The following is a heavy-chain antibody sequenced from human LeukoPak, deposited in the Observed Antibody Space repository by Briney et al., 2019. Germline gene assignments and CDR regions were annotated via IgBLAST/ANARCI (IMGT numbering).Heavy chain of an antibody. Sequence: VGSLRLSCAASGFTFSTYGMHWVRQAPGKGLEWVAFIRYDGTNKYYADSVKGRFTISRDNSKNTLYLHMNSLRAEDTAVYYCARERIAVAGRLLDYWGQGTLVTVSS. V-gene: IGHV3-30*02. CDR2: IRYDGTNK. D-gene: IGHD6-19*01. CDR3: ARERIAVAGRLLDY. CDR1: GFTFSTYG. J-gene: IGHJ4*02.